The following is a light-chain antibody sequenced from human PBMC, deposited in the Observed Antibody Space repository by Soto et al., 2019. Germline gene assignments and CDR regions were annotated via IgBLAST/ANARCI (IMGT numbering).Light chain of an antibody. Sequence: EVVMTQSPATLSVSPGERATLSCRASQSVGSNLAWYQQKPCQAPKLVLYDVSTRATGIPARFSGSGSGTDVTLTISSLQPEDFALYCCQQHNNWPQTFGEGTKVEIK. CDR3: QQHNNWPQT. J-gene: IGKJ1*01. V-gene: IGKV3D-15*01. CDR1: QSVGSN. CDR2: DVS.